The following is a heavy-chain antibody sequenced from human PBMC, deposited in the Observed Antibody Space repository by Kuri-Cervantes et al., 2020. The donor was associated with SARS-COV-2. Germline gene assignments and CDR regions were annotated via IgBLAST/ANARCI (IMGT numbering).Heavy chain of an antibody. Sequence: GESLKISCAASGFTFSDYYMSWIRQAPGKGLEWVSYISSSSSYTNYADSVKGRFTISRDNAKNSLYLQMNSLRAEDTAVYYCAKVDSSSSYYYYYGMDVWGQGTMVTVSS. J-gene: IGHJ6*02. CDR1: GFTFSDYY. D-gene: IGHD6-6*01. CDR3: AKVDSSSSYYYYYGMDV. CDR2: ISSSSSYT. V-gene: IGHV3-11*05.